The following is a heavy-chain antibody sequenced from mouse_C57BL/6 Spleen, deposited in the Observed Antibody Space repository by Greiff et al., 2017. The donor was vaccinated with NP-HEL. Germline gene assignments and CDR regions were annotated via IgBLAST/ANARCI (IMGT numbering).Heavy chain of an antibody. V-gene: IGHV5-12*01. D-gene: IGHD2-5*01. CDR1: GFTFSDYY. J-gene: IGHJ3*01. CDR2: ISNGGGST. CDR3: ARAYYSNYGLAY. Sequence: EVQVVESGGGLVQPGGSLKLSCAASGFTFSDYYMYWVRQTPEKRLEWVAYISNGGGSTYYPDTVKGRFTISRDNAKNTLYLQMSRLKSEDTAMYYCARAYYSNYGLAYWGQGTLVTVSA.